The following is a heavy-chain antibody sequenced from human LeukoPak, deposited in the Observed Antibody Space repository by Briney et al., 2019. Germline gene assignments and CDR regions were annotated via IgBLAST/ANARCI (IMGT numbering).Heavy chain of an antibody. Sequence: GGSLRLSCAASGFTFSTYVMSWVRQAPGKGLEWVSAISGSGGSTYYADSVKGRFTISRDNSKNTLYLQMNSLRAEDTAVYYCAKDPISSSWYGGDNWGQGTLVTVSS. CDR3: AKDPISSSWYGGDN. D-gene: IGHD6-13*01. J-gene: IGHJ4*02. CDR1: GFTFSTYV. V-gene: IGHV3-23*01. CDR2: ISGSGGST.